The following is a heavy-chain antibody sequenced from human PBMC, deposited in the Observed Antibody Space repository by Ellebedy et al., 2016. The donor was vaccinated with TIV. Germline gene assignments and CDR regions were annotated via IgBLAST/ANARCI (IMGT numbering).Heavy chain of an antibody. CDR3: ARCSSSWYRLNAFDI. J-gene: IGHJ3*02. V-gene: IGHV4-34*01. Sequence: SETLSLTXTVSGGSISSYYWSWIRQPPGKGLEWIGEINHSGSTNYNPSLKSRVTISVDTSKNQFSLKLSSVTAADTAVYYCARCSSSWYRLNAFDIWGQGTMVTVSS. CDR2: INHSGST. D-gene: IGHD6-13*01. CDR1: GGSISSYY.